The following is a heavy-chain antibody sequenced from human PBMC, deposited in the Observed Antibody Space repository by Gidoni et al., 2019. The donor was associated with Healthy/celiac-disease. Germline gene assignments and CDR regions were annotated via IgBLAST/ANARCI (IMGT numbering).Heavy chain of an antibody. V-gene: IGHV3-49*04. Sequence: EVQLVESGGGLVQPGRSLSLSCTASGFTFGDYAMSWVRQAPGKGLEWVGFIRSKAYGGTTEYAASVKGRFTISRDDYKSIAYLQMNSLKTEDTAVYYCTRDWTGTYYYGSGSYYYYGMDVWGQGTTVTVSS. J-gene: IGHJ6*02. CDR1: GFTFGDYA. CDR3: TRDWTGTYYYGSGSYYYYGMDV. D-gene: IGHD3-10*01. CDR2: IRSKAYGGTT.